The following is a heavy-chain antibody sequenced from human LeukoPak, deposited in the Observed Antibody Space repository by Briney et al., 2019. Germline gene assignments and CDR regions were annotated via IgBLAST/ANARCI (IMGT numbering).Heavy chain of an antibody. V-gene: IGHV3-9*01. J-gene: IGHJ4*02. Sequence: GGSLRLSCAASGLTFDDYAMHWVRQAPGKGLEWVSGISWNSGSIGYADSVKGRFTISRDNAKNSLYLQMNSLRAEDTALYYCAKDLYSSSWYGDYFDYWGQGTLVTVSS. CDR1: GLTFDDYA. CDR2: ISWNSGSI. D-gene: IGHD6-13*01. CDR3: AKDLYSSSWYGDYFDY.